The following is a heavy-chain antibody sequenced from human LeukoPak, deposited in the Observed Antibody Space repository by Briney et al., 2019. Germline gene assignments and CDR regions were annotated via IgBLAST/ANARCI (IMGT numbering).Heavy chain of an antibody. J-gene: IGHJ4*02. CDR2: ISYDGSNK. Sequence: GGSLRLSCAASGFTFSSYAMHWVRQAPGKGLEWVSVISYDGSNKYYADSVKGRFTISRDNSKNTLYLQMNSLRAEDTAVYYCASAPTYIYFDYWGQGTLVTVSS. V-gene: IGHV3-30-3*01. D-gene: IGHD1-14*01. CDR1: GFTFSSYA. CDR3: ASAPTYIYFDY.